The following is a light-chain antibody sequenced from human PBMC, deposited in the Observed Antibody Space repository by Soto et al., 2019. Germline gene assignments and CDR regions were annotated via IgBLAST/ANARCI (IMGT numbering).Light chain of an antibody. CDR3: QQRSKWPIT. CDR2: DAS. J-gene: IGKJ5*01. Sequence: IVLTQSPATLSLSPGERATLSCRASQSVSSYLAWYQQKPGQAPRLFIYDASSRATGIPARFSGSGSGTDFTLTISSLEPEDFAVYYCQQRSKWPITFGQGTRLE. V-gene: IGKV3-11*01. CDR1: QSVSSY.